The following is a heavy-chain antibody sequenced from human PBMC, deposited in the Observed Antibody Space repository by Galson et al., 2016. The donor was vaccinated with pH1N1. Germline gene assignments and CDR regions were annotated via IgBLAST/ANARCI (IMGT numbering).Heavy chain of an antibody. J-gene: IGHJ4*02. D-gene: IGHD6-19*01. CDR3: AREVGGRSSY. Sequence: SLRLSCAASGFDFNNYWMNWVRQAPGKGLEWVASIKEDGSEKLYGDSVKGRFTISRDNAKNSVYLQMNSLRVEDTSVYFCAREVGGRSSYGGQGARVTVSS. V-gene: IGHV3-7*01. CDR1: GFDFNNYW. CDR2: IKEDGSEK.